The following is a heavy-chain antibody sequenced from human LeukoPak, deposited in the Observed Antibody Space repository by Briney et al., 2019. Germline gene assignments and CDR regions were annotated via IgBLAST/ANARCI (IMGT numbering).Heavy chain of an antibody. CDR3: ARDISGPRYPDALDI. J-gene: IGHJ3*02. V-gene: IGHV3-66*01. D-gene: IGHD3-10*01. Sequence: GSLRLSCAASGFTVTTNYMTWVRQAPGKGLGWGSVIYSGGTTNYADSVKGRFTISRDHSKNTLYLQMNSLRAKDTAVYYCARDISGPRYPDALDIWGQGTMVTVSS. CDR1: GFTVTTNY. CDR2: IYSGGTT.